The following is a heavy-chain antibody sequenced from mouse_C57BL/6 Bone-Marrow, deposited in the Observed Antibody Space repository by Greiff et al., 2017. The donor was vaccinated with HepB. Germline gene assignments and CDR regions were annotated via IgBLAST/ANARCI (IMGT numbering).Heavy chain of an antibody. V-gene: IGHV1-9*01. CDR1: GYTFTGYR. CDR2: ILPGSGST. Sequence: QVQLQQSGAELMKPGASVKLSCKATGYTFTGYRIEWVKQRPGHGLEWIGEILPGSGSTNYNEKFKGKATFTADTSSNTAYMQLSSLTTEDSAIYYCARDLYYYGSSYWYFDVWGTGTTVTVSS. J-gene: IGHJ1*03. D-gene: IGHD1-1*01. CDR3: ARDLYYYGSSYWYFDV.